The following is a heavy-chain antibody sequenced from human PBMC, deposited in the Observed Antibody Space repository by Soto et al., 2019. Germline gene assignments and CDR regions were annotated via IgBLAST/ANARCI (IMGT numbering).Heavy chain of an antibody. D-gene: IGHD3-3*01. J-gene: IGHJ6*02. V-gene: IGHV4-30-4*02. CDR3: ARGSLYYDFWSGYSLTPYYYYGMDV. CDR1: GFTISSGDYY. CDR2: IYYSGST. Sequence: PSETLSLTCTVSGFTISSGDYYWSWIRQPPGKGLEWIGYIYYSGSTYYNPSLKSRVTISVDTSKNQFSLKLSSVTAADTAVYYCARGSLYYDFWSGYSLTPYYYYGMDVWGQGTTVTVSS.